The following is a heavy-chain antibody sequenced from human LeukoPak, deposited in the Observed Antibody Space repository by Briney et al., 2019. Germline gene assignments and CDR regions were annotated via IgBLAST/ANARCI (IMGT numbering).Heavy chain of an antibody. CDR2: ISSSGSTI. CDR1: GFTFSSYE. D-gene: IGHD3-22*01. Sequence: GGSLRLSCAASGFTFSSYEMNWVRQAPGKGLEWVSYISSSGSTIYYADSVKGRFTISRDNAKNSLYLQMNSLRAEDTAVYYCTTLGMIVTQWGQGTLVTVSS. J-gene: IGHJ4*02. V-gene: IGHV3-48*03. CDR3: TTLGMIVTQ.